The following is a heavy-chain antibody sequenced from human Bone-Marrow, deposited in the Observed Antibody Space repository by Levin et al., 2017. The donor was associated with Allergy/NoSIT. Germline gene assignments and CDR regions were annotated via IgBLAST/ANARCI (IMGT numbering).Heavy chain of an antibody. V-gene: IGHV4-34*01. Sequence: SETLSLTCAVYGGSFSGYYWSWIRQPPGKGLEWIGEINHSGSTNYNPSLKSRVTISVDTSKNQFSLKLSSVTAADTAVYYCARDHSSGWYLGASYFDYWGQGTLVTVSS. CDR3: ARDHSSGWYLGASYFDY. CDR2: INHSGST. D-gene: IGHD6-19*01. CDR1: GGSFSGYY. J-gene: IGHJ4*02.